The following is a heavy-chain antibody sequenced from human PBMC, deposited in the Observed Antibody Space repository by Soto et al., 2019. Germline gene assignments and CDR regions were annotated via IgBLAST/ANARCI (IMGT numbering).Heavy chain of an antibody. CDR3: ARDXEDIVVVPAAMGDAFDI. V-gene: IGHV3-21*01. Sequence: GGSLRLSCAASGFTFSSYSMNWVRQAPGKGLEWVSSISSSSSYIYYADSVKGRFTISRDNAKNSLYLQMNSLRAEDTAVYYCARDXEDIVVVPAAMGDAFDIWGQGTMVTVSS. CDR2: ISSSSSYI. D-gene: IGHD2-2*01. J-gene: IGHJ3*02. CDR1: GFTFSSYS.